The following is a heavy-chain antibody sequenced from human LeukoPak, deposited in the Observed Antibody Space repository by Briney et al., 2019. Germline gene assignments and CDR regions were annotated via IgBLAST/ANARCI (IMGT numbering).Heavy chain of an antibody. D-gene: IGHD2-2*01. CDR3: ARDTSGYCSTSRCYGSWYFDL. V-gene: IGHV3-48*01. Sequence: HPGGSLRLSCAASGFTFSSYSMNWVRQAPGKGLEWVSYISSSSSTIYYADSVKGRFTVSKDNSKNTLYLQMNSLGAEDTAVYYCARDTSGYCSTSRCYGSWYFDLWGRGTLVTVSS. CDR1: GFTFSSYS. CDR2: ISSSSSTI. J-gene: IGHJ2*01.